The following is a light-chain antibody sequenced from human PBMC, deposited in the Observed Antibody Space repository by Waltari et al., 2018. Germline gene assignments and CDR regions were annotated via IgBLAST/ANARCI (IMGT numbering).Light chain of an antibody. CDR3: QQYYSTPYT. J-gene: IGKJ2*01. Sequence: DIVMTQSPDSLAVSLGERATINCRSGQSVLSSSNNKNYLAWYQQKLGQPPKLLIYWASTRESGVPDRFNGSGSGTDFTLTISSLEPEDFAVYYCQQYYSTPYTFGQGTKLEIK. V-gene: IGKV4-1*01. CDR1: QSVLSSSNNKNY. CDR2: WAS.